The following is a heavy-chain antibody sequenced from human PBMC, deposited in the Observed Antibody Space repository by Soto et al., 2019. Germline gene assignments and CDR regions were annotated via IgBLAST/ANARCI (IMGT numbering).Heavy chain of an antibody. V-gene: IGHV3-15*01. CDR1: GFTFSNAW. J-gene: IGHJ4*02. CDR2: IKSKTDGGTT. Sequence: GGSLRLSCAASGFTFSNAWMSWVRQAPGKGLEWVGRIKSKTDGGTTDYAAPVKGRFTISRDDSKNTLYLQMNSLKTEDTAVYYCTTLDSSSYPLDYWGQGTLVTVSS. CDR3: TTLDSSSYPLDY. D-gene: IGHD6-6*01.